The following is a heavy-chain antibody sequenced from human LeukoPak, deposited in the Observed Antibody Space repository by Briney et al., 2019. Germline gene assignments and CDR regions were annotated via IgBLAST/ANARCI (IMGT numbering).Heavy chain of an antibody. J-gene: IGHJ4*02. CDR3: ARQEGTYYYDSSGYYPDY. V-gene: IGHV1-69*05. Sequence: SVKVSRKASGGTFSSYAISWVRQAPGQGLEWMGGIIPIFGTANYAQKFQGRVTITTDESTSTAYMELRSLRSDDTAVYYCARQEGTYYYDSSGYYPDYWGQGTLVIVSS. D-gene: IGHD3-22*01. CDR1: GGTFSSYA. CDR2: IIPIFGTA.